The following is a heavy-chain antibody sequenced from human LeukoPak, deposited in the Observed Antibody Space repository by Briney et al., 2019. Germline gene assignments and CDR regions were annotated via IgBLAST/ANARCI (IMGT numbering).Heavy chain of an antibody. CDR2: ISSGGDIM. CDR3: ASGGLLAFDP. Sequence: PGGSLRLSCAASGLRFSDYYVSWIRQAPGKGLQWVSYISSGGDIMHYTDSVKGRFTSSRDNAKNSLYLQMNSLRAEDTAVYYCASGGLLAFDPWGQGTLVTVSS. CDR1: GLRFSDYY. V-gene: IGHV3-11*01. J-gene: IGHJ5*02.